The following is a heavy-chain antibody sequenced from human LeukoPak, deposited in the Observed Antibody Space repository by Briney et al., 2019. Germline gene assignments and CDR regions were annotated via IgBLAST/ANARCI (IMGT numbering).Heavy chain of an antibody. V-gene: IGHV4-34*01. CDR3: ASGSSSGYDMGY. Sequence: SETLSLTCAVYGGSFSGYYWSWIRQPPGKGLEWIGEINHSGSTNYNQSLKSRVIISVDTSKNQFSLKLSSVTAADTAVYYCASGSSSGYDMGYWGQGTLVTVSS. D-gene: IGHD5-12*01. CDR2: INHSGST. CDR1: GGSFSGYY. J-gene: IGHJ4*02.